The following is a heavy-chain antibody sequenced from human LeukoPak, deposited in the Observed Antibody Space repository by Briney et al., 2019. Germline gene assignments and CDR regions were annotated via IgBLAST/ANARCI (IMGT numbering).Heavy chain of an antibody. Sequence: GGSLRLSCAASGFPFSAYSMHWIRQVPGKGLVWVSRINSHGSSTSYADSVKGRFTISRDNAKNTLYLQMNSLRVEDTAVYYCARGPPDGSGSYYPGADWGQGTLVTVSP. CDR1: GFPFSAYS. V-gene: IGHV3-74*01. J-gene: IGHJ4*02. CDR2: INSHGSST. CDR3: ARGPPDGSGSYYPGAD. D-gene: IGHD3-10*01.